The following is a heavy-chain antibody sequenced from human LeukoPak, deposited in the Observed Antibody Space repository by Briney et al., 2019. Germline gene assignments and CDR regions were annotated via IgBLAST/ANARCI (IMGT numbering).Heavy chain of an antibody. CDR2: IYYSGST. V-gene: IGHV4-39*02. CDR3: ARDMGYCSGGTCPLNRDAFDI. CDR1: GGSISSSSYY. J-gene: IGHJ3*02. D-gene: IGHD2-15*01. Sequence: SETLSLTCTVSGGSISSSSYYWGWIRQPPGKGLEWIGSIYYSGSTYYNPSLKSRVTISVDTSKNQFSLKLSSVTAADTAVYYCARDMGYCSGGTCPLNRDAFDIWGQGTMVTVSS.